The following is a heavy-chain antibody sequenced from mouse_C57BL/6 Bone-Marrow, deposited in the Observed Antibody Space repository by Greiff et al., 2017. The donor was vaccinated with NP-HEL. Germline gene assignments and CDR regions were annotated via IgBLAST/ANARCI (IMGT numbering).Heavy chain of an antibody. D-gene: IGHD2-2*01. Sequence: EVQRVESGGGLVQPGGSMKLSCAASGFTFSDAWMDWVRQSPEKGLEWVAEIRNKANNHATYYAESVKGRFTISRDDSKSSVYLQMNSLRAEDTGIYYCAIYYGYDKGDFDYWGQGTTLTVSS. CDR1: GFTFSDAW. J-gene: IGHJ2*01. CDR2: IRNKANNHAT. V-gene: IGHV6-6*01. CDR3: AIYYGYDKGDFDY.